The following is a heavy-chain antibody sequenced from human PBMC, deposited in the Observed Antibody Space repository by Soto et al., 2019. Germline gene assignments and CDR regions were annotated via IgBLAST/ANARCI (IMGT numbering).Heavy chain of an antibody. CDR2: IIPIFGTA. V-gene: IGHV1-69*13. CDR1: GGTFSSYA. Sequence: SVKVSCKASGGTFSSYAISWVRQAPGQGLEWMGGIIPIFGTANYAQKFQGRVTITADESTSTAYMELSSLRSEDTVVYYCARDSSSCHHVIRSRGQGSSVTVSS. CDR3: ARDSSSCHHVIRS. J-gene: IGHJ4*02. D-gene: IGHD6-13*01.